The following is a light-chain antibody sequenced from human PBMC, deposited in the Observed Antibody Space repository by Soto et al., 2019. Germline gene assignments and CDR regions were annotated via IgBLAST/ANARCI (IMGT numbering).Light chain of an antibody. CDR1: SSDVGGYNY. CDR2: DVS. J-gene: IGLJ3*02. Sequence: QSVLTQPASVSGSPGQSITISCTGTSSDVGGYNYVSWYQQHPGKAPKLMIYDVSNRPSGVSNRFSGSKSGNTASLTISGLQAEDEADYYYCSYTSTSAWMFGGGTKLTVL. CDR3: CSYTSTSAWM. V-gene: IGLV2-14*03.